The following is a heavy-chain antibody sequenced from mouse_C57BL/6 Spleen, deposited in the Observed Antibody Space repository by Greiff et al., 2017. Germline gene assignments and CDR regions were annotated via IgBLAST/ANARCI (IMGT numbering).Heavy chain of an antibody. CDR1: GYSITSGYY. D-gene: IGHD2-3*01. Sequence: EVKLQESGPGLVKPSQSLSLTCSVTGYSITSGYYWNWIRQFPGNKLEWMGYISYDGSNNYNPSLKNRISITRDTSKNQFFLKLNSVTTEDTATYYCARGGWLLDYWGQGTTLTVSS. CDR3: ARGGWLLDY. CDR2: ISYDGSN. J-gene: IGHJ2*01. V-gene: IGHV3-6*01.